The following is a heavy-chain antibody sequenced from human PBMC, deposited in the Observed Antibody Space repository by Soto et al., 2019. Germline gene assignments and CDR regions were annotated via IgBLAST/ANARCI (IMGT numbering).Heavy chain of an antibody. CDR3: ARDPALGGPFDY. CDR2: INAHNGNT. J-gene: IGHJ4*02. D-gene: IGHD3-16*01. CDR1: GYTFTSYG. Sequence: QVQLVQSGAEVKKPGASVKVSCKASGYTFTSYGISWVRQAPGQGLEWMGWINAHNGNTKYAQKVQGRVTMTTDTSTSTAYMALRSLRSADTAVYYCARDPALGGPFDYWGQGTLVTVSS. V-gene: IGHV1-18*01.